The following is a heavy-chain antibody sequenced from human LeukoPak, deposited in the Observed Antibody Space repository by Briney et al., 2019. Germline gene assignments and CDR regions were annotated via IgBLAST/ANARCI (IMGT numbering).Heavy chain of an antibody. D-gene: IGHD4-17*01. V-gene: IGHV1-24*01. CDR3: ATEQYGDHSNWFDP. CDR1: GYTLTELS. J-gene: IGHJ5*02. Sequence: ASVKVSCTVSGYTLTELSMHWVRQAPGKGLEWMGGFDPEDGETIYAQKFQGRVTMAEDTSTDTAYMELSSLRSEDTAVYYCATEQYGDHSNWFDPWGQGTLVTVSS. CDR2: FDPEDGET.